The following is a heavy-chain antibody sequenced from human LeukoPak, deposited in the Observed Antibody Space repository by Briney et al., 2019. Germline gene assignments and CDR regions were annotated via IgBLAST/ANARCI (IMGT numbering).Heavy chain of an antibody. J-gene: IGHJ4*02. CDR1: GGTFSSYA. Sequence: GASVKVSCKASGGTFSSYAISWVRQAPGQGLEWMGWINTHSGGTSYAQKFQGRVTMTRDTSISTGYMELNRLRSDDTAVCYCARTRISAPVDYWGQGTLVTVSS. D-gene: IGHD6-6*01. CDR3: ARTRISAPVDY. CDR2: INTHSGGT. V-gene: IGHV1-2*02.